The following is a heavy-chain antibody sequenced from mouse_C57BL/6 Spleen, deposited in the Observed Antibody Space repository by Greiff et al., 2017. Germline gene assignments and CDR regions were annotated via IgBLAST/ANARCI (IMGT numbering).Heavy chain of an antibody. J-gene: IGHJ2*01. Sequence: QVTLKVSGPGILQSSQTLSLTCSFSGFSLSTSGMGVSWIRQPSGKGLEWLAHIYWDDDKRYNPSLKRRLTISKDTSRNQVFLKITSVDTADTATYYCARHYYGSSYEDYFDYWGQGTTLTVSS. CDR2: IYWDDDK. V-gene: IGHV8-12*01. D-gene: IGHD1-1*01. CDR3: ARHYYGSSYEDYFDY. CDR1: GFSLSTSGMG.